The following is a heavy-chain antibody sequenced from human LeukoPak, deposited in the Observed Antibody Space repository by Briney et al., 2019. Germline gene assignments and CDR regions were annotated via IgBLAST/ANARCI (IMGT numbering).Heavy chain of an antibody. CDR2: IYYSGST. CDR3: ARAGIAAAGYGVDV. D-gene: IGHD6-13*01. V-gene: IGHV4-59*01. J-gene: IGHJ6*02. Sequence: SETLSLTCTVSGGSISSYYWSWIRQPPGKGLEWIGYIYYSGSTNYNPSLKSRVTISGDTSKNQFSLKLSSVTAADTAVYYCARAGIAAAGYGVDVWGQGTTVTVSS. CDR1: GGSISSYY.